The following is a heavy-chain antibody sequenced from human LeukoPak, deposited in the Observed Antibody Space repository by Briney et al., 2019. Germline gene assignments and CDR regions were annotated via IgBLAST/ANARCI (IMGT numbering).Heavy chain of an antibody. Sequence: GGSLRLSCAASGFTFDDYAMDWVRQAPGKGLEWVSGISWNSGSIGYADSVKGRFAISRDNAKNSLYLQMNSLRAEDTALYYCAKATYDSSGYYSYYYYYGMDVWGQGTTVTVSS. CDR3: AKATYDSSGYYSYYYYYGMDV. CDR1: GFTFDDYA. D-gene: IGHD3-22*01. CDR2: ISWNSGSI. V-gene: IGHV3-9*01. J-gene: IGHJ6*02.